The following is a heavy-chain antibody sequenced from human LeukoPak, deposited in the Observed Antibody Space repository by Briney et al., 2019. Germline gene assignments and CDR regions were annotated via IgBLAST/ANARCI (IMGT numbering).Heavy chain of an antibody. CDR2: ISYDGSNK. J-gene: IGHJ4*02. Sequence: GGSLRLSCAASGFTFSSYAMHWVRQAPGKGLEWVAVISYDGSNKYYADSVKGRFTISRDNSKNTLYLQMNSLRAEDTAVYYCARQSFNSGYYHVLGGGGFDYWGQGTLVTVSS. CDR1: GFTFSSYA. D-gene: IGHD3-22*01. CDR3: ARQSFNSGYYHVLGGGGFDY. V-gene: IGHV3-30-3*01.